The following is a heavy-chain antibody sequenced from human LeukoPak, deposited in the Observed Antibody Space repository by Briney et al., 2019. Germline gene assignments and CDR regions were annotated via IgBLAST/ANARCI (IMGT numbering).Heavy chain of an antibody. CDR2: MKQDGSEE. V-gene: IGHV3-7*04. Sequence: GGSLRLSCAASGFTFSNYWMSWVRQAPGKGLEWVANMKQDGSEEYYVDSVKGRFTISRDNAKNSLYLQMDSLRAEDTAVYYCTRGQGCGYWGQGTLVIVSS. CDR1: GFTFSNYW. CDR3: TRGQGCGY. D-gene: IGHD2-21*01. J-gene: IGHJ4*02.